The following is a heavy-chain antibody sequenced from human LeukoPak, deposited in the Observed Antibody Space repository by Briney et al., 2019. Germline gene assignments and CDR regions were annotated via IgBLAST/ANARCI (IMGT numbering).Heavy chain of an antibody. J-gene: IGHJ4*02. CDR3: ARMYSSSWYLDY. CDR1: GGSVSSGSYY. D-gene: IGHD6-13*01. CDR2: IYYSGST. Sequence: SETLSLTCTVSGGSVSSGSYYWSWIRQPPGKGLEWIGYIYYSGSTSYNPSLKSRVTISVDTSKNQFSLKLSSVTAADTAVYYCARMYSSSWYLDYWGQGTLVTVSS. V-gene: IGHV4-61*01.